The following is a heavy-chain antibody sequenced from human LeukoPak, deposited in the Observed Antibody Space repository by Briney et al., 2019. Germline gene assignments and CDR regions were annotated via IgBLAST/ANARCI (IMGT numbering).Heavy chain of an antibody. J-gene: IGHJ6*02. Sequence: GGSLRLSCAASGFTFSSYAMSWVRQAPGKGLEWVSVIYSGGSTYYADSVKGRFTISRGNSKNTLYLQMNSLRAEDTAVYYCARDPRYCSSTSCSTSYYYYGMDVWGQGTTVAVSS. CDR1: GFTFSSYA. D-gene: IGHD2-2*02. CDR3: ARDPRYCSSTSCSTSYYYYGMDV. CDR2: IYSGGST. V-gene: IGHV3-53*01.